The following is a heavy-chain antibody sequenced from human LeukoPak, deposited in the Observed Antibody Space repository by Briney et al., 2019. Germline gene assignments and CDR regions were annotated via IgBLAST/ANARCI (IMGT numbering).Heavy chain of an antibody. Sequence: SETLSLTCTVSGGSISGSYWSWIRQTPGKGLEWIGCSHYSGTTFYNPSLKSRLIMSVDTSKSQFSLRLTSATAADTAVYYCVGYLRATGYYIFDYWGQGVLVTVSS. J-gene: IGHJ4*02. CDR2: SHYSGTT. CDR3: VGYLRATGYYIFDY. V-gene: IGHV4-59*01. D-gene: IGHD3-9*01. CDR1: GGSISGSY.